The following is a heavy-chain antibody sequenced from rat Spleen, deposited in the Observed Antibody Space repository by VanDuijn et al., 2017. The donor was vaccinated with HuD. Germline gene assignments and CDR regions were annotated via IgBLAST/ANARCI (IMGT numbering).Heavy chain of an antibody. V-gene: IGHV5-29*01. Sequence: EVQLVESGGGLVQPGRSLKLSCAASGLTFSDYGVAWVRQAPTKGLEWVATISYGDSSGHSGTYYRDSVKGRFTVSRDNAKSTLYLQMDSLRSEDTATYYCARHWELWYFDFWGPGTMVTVSS. CDR2: ISYGDSSGHSGT. J-gene: IGHJ1*01. D-gene: IGHD5-1*01. CDR3: ARHWELWYFDF. CDR1: GLTFSDYG.